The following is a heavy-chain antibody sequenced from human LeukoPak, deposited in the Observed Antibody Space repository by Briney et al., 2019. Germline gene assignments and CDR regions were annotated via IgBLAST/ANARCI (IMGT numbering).Heavy chain of an antibody. CDR3: ARARFGNYYFDY. D-gene: IGHD3-10*01. CDR2: INPSGGST. Sequence: ASVKVSCKASGYTFTSYYMHWVRQAPGQGLEWMGIINPSGGSTSYAQKFQGRVTMTRDTSTSTVYMELCSLRSEDTAVYYCARARFGNYYFDYWGQGTLVTVSS. CDR1: GYTFTSYY. J-gene: IGHJ4*02. V-gene: IGHV1-46*01.